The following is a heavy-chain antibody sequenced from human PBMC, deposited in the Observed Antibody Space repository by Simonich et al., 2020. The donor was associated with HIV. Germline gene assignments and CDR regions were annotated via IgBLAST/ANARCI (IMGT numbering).Heavy chain of an antibody. CDR2: VNHSEST. CDR1: GGSFMAYY. J-gene: IGHJ4*02. CDR3: ATAYCGGDCSGWTDY. V-gene: IGHV4-34*01. D-gene: IGHD2-21*02. Sequence: QVQLQQWGAGLLKPSETLSLTCAVYGGSFMAYYWSWIRQPPGKGLGWIGEVNHSESTSYNASLKSRVTISVDTSKNQFSLKLSSVTAADTAVYYCATAYCGGDCSGWTDYWGQGTLVTVSS.